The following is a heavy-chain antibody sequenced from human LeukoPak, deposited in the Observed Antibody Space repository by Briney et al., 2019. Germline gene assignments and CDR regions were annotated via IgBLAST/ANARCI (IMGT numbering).Heavy chain of an antibody. CDR3: AKDLPDYVWGSYRSAVLFDY. Sequence: GGSLRLSCAASGFTFSSYEMNWVRQAPGKGLEWVSAISGSGGSTYYADSVKGRFTISRDNSKNTLYLQINSLRAEDTAVYYCAKDLPDYVWGSYRSAVLFDYWGQGTLVTVSS. CDR1: GFTFSSYE. V-gene: IGHV3-23*01. CDR2: ISGSGGST. J-gene: IGHJ4*02. D-gene: IGHD3-16*02.